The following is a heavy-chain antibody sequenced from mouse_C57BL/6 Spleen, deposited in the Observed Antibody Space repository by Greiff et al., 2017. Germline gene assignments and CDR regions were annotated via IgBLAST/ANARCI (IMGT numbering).Heavy chain of an antibody. Sequence: QVQLQQSGAELAKPGASVKLSCKASGYTFTSYWMHWVKQRPGQGLEWIGYINPSSGYTKYNQKFKDKATLTADKSSSTAYMQLSSLTYEDSAVYYCARFRDGDSAWFAYWGQGTLVTVSA. CDR1: GYTFTSYW. V-gene: IGHV1-7*01. J-gene: IGHJ3*01. CDR2: INPSSGYT. CDR3: ARFRDGDSAWFAY. D-gene: IGHD2-13*01.